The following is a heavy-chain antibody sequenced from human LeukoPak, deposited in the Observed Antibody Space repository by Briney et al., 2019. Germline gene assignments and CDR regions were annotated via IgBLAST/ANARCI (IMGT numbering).Heavy chain of an antibody. J-gene: IGHJ4*02. D-gene: IGHD6-19*01. CDR2: IKQDGSEK. CDR1: GFTFSSYW. CDR3: ARVEAVAGLDYFDY. Sequence: GGSLRLSCAASGFTFSSYWMSWVRQARGKGLEWVANIKQDGSEKYYVDSVNGRFTISIDNAKNSLYLQMNSLRAEDTAVYYCARVEAVAGLDYFDYWGQGTLVTVSS. V-gene: IGHV3-7*01.